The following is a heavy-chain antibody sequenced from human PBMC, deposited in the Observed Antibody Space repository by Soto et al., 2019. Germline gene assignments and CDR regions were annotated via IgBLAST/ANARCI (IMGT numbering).Heavy chain of an antibody. CDR2: INAGNGNT. CDR3: ARDIYDFRSGYSGKYFDY. V-gene: IGHV1-3*01. CDR1: GYSFTTYP. D-gene: IGHD3-3*01. J-gene: IGHJ4*02. Sequence: GASVKVSCKASGYSFTTYPIHWVRQAPGQRIEWMGWINAGNGNTKDSQKFQGRVSITRDTSASTAYMELSSLTSEDTAVYYCARDIYDFRSGYSGKYFDYWGQGTLVTVSS.